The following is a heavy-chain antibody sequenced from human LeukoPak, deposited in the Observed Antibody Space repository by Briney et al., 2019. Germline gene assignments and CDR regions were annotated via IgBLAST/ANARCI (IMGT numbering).Heavy chain of an antibody. D-gene: IGHD6-13*01. CDR2: IIPIFGTA. CDR3: ARSIAAAGHYYYMDV. V-gene: IGHV1-69*05. J-gene: IGHJ6*03. CDR1: GYTFTSYA. Sequence: SVKVSCKASGYTFTSYAISWVRRAPGQGLEWMGGIIPIFGTANYAQKFQGRVTITTDESTSTAYMELSSLRSEDTAVYYCARSIAAAGHYYYMDVWGKGTTVTVSS.